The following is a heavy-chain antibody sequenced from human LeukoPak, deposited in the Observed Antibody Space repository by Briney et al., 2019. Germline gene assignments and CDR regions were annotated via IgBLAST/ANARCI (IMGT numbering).Heavy chain of an antibody. CDR3: ARDRELGY. Sequence: PSETLSLTCTVSGGSISIYYWSWIRQPPGKGLEWIGYIYNSGSTNHNPSLKSRVTISVDTSKNQFSLKLNSVTAADTAVYYCARDRELGYWGQGTLVAVSS. D-gene: IGHD3-10*01. CDR1: GGSISIYY. J-gene: IGHJ4*02. V-gene: IGHV4-59*01. CDR2: IYNSGST.